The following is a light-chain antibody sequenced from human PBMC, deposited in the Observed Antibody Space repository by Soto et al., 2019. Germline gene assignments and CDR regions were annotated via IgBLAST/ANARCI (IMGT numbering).Light chain of an antibody. CDR1: QSVRSN. J-gene: IGKJ1*01. Sequence: ELVRTQSPVPPSVSPGERATLSCRASQSVRSNLAWSPQKPGQAPSLLFYGAFTRATGIPARFSGTWSGTEFTLTISSLQSEDFALDYCQQYNDWWTFGQGTKVDIK. CDR3: QQYNDWWT. V-gene: IGKV3-15*01. CDR2: GAF.